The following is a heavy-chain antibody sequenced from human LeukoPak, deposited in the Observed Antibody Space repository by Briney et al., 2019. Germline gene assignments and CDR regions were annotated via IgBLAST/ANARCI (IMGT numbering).Heavy chain of an antibody. V-gene: IGHV3-74*01. J-gene: IGHJ3*02. Sequence: PGGSLRLSCAASGFTFRSYWMHWVRQAPGKGLVWVSRLNNDGSSTNYADSVKGRFTISRDNAKNTLYLQMNSLRAEDTAVYYCARIAWDAFDIWGQGTMVTVSS. CDR1: GFTFRSYW. CDR3: ARIAWDAFDI. D-gene: IGHD2-15*01. CDR2: LNNDGSST.